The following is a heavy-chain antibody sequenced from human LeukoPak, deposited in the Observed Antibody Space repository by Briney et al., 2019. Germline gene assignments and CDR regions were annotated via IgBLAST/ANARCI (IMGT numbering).Heavy chain of an antibody. CDR1: GYTSTNFD. CDR3: GRGYAMDV. Sequence: ASVKVSCKASGYTSTNFDINWVRQATGQGLEWMGWMNLNSGRTGYRQEFQGRVTMTTNTSITTAYMELSSLRSGDTAVCYCGRGYAMDVWGQGTTVTVSS. CDR2: MNLNSGRT. J-gene: IGHJ6*02. V-gene: IGHV1-8*01.